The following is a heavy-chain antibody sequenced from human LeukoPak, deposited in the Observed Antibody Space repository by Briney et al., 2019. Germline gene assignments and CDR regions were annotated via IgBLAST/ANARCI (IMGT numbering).Heavy chain of an antibody. J-gene: IGHJ4*02. CDR1: GFTFCDYG. CDR3: AKDATYSSGWTDY. D-gene: IGHD6-19*01. CDR2: ISWNSGSI. V-gene: IGHV3-9*01. Sequence: PGGSLRTSFSAPGFTFCDYGMHLGRQAPGEGLGWVSGISWNSGSIGYADSVKGRFTISRDNAKNSLYLQMNSLRVEDTTLYYCAKDATYSSGWTDYWGQGTLVTVSS.